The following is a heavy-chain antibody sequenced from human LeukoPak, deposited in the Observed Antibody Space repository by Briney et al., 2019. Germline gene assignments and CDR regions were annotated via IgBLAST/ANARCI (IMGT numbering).Heavy chain of an antibody. Sequence: KPSETLSLTCIVSGGSISSGGYYWSWIRQPPGKGLEWIGYIYHSGSTYYNPSLKSRVTISVDRSKNQFSLKLSSVTAADTAVYYCARVPSRCNLYNLGCRRDGATQFDYWGQGTLVTVSS. D-gene: IGHD3-16*01. J-gene: IGHJ4*02. CDR1: GGSISSGGYY. V-gene: IGHV4-30-2*01. CDR2: IYHSGST. CDR3: ARVPSRCNLYNLGCRRDGATQFDY.